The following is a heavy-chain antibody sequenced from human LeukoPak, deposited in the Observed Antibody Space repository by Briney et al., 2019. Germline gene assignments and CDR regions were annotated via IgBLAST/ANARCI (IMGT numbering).Heavy chain of an antibody. D-gene: IGHD1-1*01. CDR1: GFTVSSNY. J-gene: IGHJ4*02. V-gene: IGHV3-23*01. CDR3: AKGGLNWNYYYY. CDR2: ISGSGGST. Sequence: PGGSLRLSCAASGFTVSSNYMSWVRQAPGKGLEWVSAISGSGGSTYYADSVKGRCTISRDNSKNTLYLQMNSLRAEDTAVYYCAKGGLNWNYYYYWGQGTLVTVSS.